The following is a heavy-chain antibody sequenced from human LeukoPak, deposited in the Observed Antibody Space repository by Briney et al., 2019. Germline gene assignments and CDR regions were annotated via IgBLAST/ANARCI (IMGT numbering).Heavy chain of an antibody. CDR1: GFTVSSNY. Sequence: GGSLRLSCAASGFTVSSNYMSLVRQAPGKGLEWVSVIYSGGSTYYADSVKGRFTISRDNSKNTLYLQMNSLRAEDTAVYYCARDDTDYTGAFDIWGQGTMVTVSS. CDR2: IYSGGST. CDR3: ARDDTDYTGAFDI. V-gene: IGHV3-66*02. J-gene: IGHJ3*02. D-gene: IGHD4-11*01.